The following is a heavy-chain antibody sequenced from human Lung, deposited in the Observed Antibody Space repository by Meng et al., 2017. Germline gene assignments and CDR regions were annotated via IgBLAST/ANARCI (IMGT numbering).Heavy chain of an antibody. Sequence: HVKLMQWVAGMLEPSETLALTCFVSGWSFIGYYWSWILQPPGKGLEWIGEINHSGSTNYNPSLESRATISVDTSQNNLSLKLSSVTAADSAVYYCARGPTTMAHDFDYWGQGTLVTVSS. CDR1: GWSFIGYY. D-gene: IGHD4-11*01. CDR3: ARGPTTMAHDFDY. CDR2: INHSGST. V-gene: IGHV4-34*01. J-gene: IGHJ4*02.